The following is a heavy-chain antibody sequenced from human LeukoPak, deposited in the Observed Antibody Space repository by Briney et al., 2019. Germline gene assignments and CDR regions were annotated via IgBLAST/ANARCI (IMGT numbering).Heavy chain of an antibody. CDR1: GYTFTGYY. Sequence: ASVKVSCKASGYTFTGYYMHWVRQAPGQGLEWMGWINPNSGGTNYAQKFQGWVTMTRDTSISTAYMELSRLRSGDTAVYYCARARYAAAGTLGYWGQGTLVTVSS. D-gene: IGHD6-13*01. CDR3: ARARYAAAGTLGY. J-gene: IGHJ4*02. V-gene: IGHV1-2*04. CDR2: INPNSGGT.